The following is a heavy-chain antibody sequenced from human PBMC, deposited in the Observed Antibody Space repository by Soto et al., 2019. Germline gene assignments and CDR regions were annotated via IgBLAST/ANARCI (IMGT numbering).Heavy chain of an antibody. V-gene: IGHV3-21*06. Sequence: GGSLRLSCAASGFTFSSYEMNWVRQAPGKGLEWVSSISSTTNYIYYGDSMKGRFTISRDNAKNSLYLEMNSLRAEDTAVYYCARESEDLTSNFDYWGQGTLVTVSS. CDR1: GFTFSSYE. J-gene: IGHJ4*02. CDR2: ISSTTNYI. CDR3: ARESEDLTSNFDY.